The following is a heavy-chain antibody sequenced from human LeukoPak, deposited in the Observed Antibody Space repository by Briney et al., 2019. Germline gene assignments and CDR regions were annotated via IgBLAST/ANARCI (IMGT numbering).Heavy chain of an antibody. Sequence: PGGSLRLSCAASGFTFDDYAMHWVRHAPGKGLEWVSGISWNSGSIGYADSVKGRFTISRDNAKNSLYLQMNSLRAEDTALYYCAKDIGGPTITGPSDYRGQGTLVTVSS. CDR2: ISWNSGSI. J-gene: IGHJ4*02. CDR1: GFTFDDYA. CDR3: AKDIGGPTITGPSDY. V-gene: IGHV3-9*01. D-gene: IGHD5-12*01.